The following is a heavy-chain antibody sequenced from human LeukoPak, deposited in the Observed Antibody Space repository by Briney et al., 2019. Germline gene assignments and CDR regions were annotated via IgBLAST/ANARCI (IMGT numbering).Heavy chain of an antibody. V-gene: IGHV1-46*01. CDR1: GYTFTSYY. Sequence: GASVRVSCKASGYTFTSYYMHWVRQAPGQGLEWMGIINPSGGSTSYAQKFQGRVTMTRDTSTSTVYMELSSLRSEDTAVYYCAREMYYYGSGSYYCFDYWGQGTLVTVSS. D-gene: IGHD3-10*01. CDR3: AREMYYYGSGSYYCFDY. CDR2: INPSGGST. J-gene: IGHJ4*02.